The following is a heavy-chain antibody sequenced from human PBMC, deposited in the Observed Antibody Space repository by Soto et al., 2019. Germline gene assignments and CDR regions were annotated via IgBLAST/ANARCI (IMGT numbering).Heavy chain of an antibody. V-gene: IGHV3-74*01. CDR1: GFTFSSYW. CDR2: INTDGSST. CDR3: AKDVHYDIVTGIEYFHH. D-gene: IGHD3-9*01. J-gene: IGHJ1*01. Sequence: PGGSLRLSCAASGFTFSSYWVHWVRQAPGKGLVWVSRINTDGSSTSYADSVKGRFTISRDNAKNTLYLQMNSLRGEDTAVYYCAKDVHYDIVTGIEYFHHWAQGTLVTVSS.